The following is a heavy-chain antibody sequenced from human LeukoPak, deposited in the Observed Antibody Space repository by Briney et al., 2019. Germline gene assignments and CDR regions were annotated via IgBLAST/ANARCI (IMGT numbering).Heavy chain of an antibody. Sequence: GGTLRLSCAASGFLFSDYYMTWIRQAPGRGLEWISYITTNGASTFYATSVKGRFTISRDNAQKSLFLQMDSLRAEDTAIYYCARVGLDNTGWHISWFDPWGQGTRVTVSS. D-gene: IGHD6-19*01. J-gene: IGHJ5*02. CDR3: ARVGLDNTGWHISWFDP. V-gene: IGHV3-11*01. CDR1: GFLFSDYY. CDR2: ITTNGAST.